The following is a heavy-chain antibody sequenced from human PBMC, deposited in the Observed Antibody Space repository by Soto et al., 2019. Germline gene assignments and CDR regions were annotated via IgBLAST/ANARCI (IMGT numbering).Heavy chain of an antibody. CDR3: ARHGGEDYYDSSGPDY. J-gene: IGHJ4*02. Sequence: SETLSLTCTVSGDSISAYSWSWVRQPPGKGLEWIGNIHYNGNTKYNPSLKSRVTISVDTSKNQFSLKLSSVTAADTAVHYCARHGGEDYYDSSGPDYWGQGTLVTVSS. V-gene: IGHV4-59*01. D-gene: IGHD3-22*01. CDR2: IHYNGNT. CDR1: GDSISAYS.